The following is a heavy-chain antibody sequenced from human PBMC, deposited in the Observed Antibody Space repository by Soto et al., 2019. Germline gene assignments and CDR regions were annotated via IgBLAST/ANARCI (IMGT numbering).Heavy chain of an antibody. CDR3: ARHLYYYDSSGYSDAFDI. V-gene: IGHV4-39*01. CDR2: IYYSGST. Sequence: SETLSLTCTVSGGSIISSSYYWVWIRQPPGKGLEWIGSIYYSGSTYYNPSLKSRVTISVDTSKNQFSLKLSSVTAADTAVYYCARHLYYYDSSGYSDAFDIWGQGTMVTVSS. D-gene: IGHD3-22*01. J-gene: IGHJ3*02. CDR1: GGSIISSSYY.